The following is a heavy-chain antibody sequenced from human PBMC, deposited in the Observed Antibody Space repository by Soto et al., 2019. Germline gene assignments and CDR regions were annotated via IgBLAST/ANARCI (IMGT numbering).Heavy chain of an antibody. J-gene: IGHJ6*02. CDR1: GFTFSSYG. V-gene: IGHV3-30*18. CDR3: AKGEIDFWSGYSSDYYYYGMDV. D-gene: IGHD3-3*01. CDR2: ISYDGSNK. Sequence: QVQLVESGGGVVQPGRSLRLSCAASGFTFSSYGMHWVRQAPGKGLEWVAVISYDGSNKYYADSVKGRFTISRDNSKNTLYLQMNSLRAEDTAVYYCAKGEIDFWSGYSSDYYYYGMDVWGQGTTVTVSS.